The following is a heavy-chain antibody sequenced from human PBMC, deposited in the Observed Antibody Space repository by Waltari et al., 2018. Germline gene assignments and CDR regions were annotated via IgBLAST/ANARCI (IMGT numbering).Heavy chain of an antibody. D-gene: IGHD3-10*01. CDR3: ARDEGYYYGSGSYFPSIYYYYYGMDV. CDR1: GFTFSSYS. J-gene: IGHJ6*02. V-gene: IGHV3-48*01. Sequence: EVQLVESGGGLVQPGGSLRLSCAASGFTFSSYSMNWVRQAPGKGMEWVSYISSSSTIYYADSVKGRFTISRDNAKNSLYLQMNSLRAEDTAVYYCARDEGYYYGSGSYFPSIYYYYYGMDVWGQGTTVTVSS. CDR2: ISSSSTI.